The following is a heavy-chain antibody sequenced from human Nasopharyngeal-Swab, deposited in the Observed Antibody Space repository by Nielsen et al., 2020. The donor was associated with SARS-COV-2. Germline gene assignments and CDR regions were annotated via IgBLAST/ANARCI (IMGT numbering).Heavy chain of an antibody. CDR1: GFTFSSYW. CDR3: ARLESSSWYWSY. J-gene: IGHJ4*02. CDR2: IKQDGSEK. V-gene: IGHV3-7*01. Sequence: ESLTISCAASGFTFSSYWMSWVRQAQGKGLEWVANIKQDGSEKYYVDSVKSRFSISRDNAKNSLYLQMNSLRAEDTAVYFCARLESSSWYWSYWGQGTLVTVSS. D-gene: IGHD6-13*01.